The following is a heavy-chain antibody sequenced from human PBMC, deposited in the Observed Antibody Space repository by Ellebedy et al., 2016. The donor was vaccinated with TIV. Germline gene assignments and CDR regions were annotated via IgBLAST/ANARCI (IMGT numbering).Heavy chain of an antibody. Sequence: GESLKISCTASGFTFDHYTIHWVRQAPEKGLEWVSLITWDENREYVDSVKGRFTISRDNAQDTLFLQMNSLRAEDTAVYFCSRGWSTPDSWGQGTLVIVSS. J-gene: IGHJ4*02. V-gene: IGHV3-43*01. CDR2: ITWDENR. CDR1: GFTFDHYT. CDR3: SRGWSTPDS. D-gene: IGHD2-15*01.